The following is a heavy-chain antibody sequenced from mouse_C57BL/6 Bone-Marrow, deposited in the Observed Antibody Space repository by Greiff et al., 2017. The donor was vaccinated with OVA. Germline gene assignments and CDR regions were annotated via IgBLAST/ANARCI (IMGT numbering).Heavy chain of an antibody. J-gene: IGHJ4*01. Sequence: LVESGPELVKPGASVKISCKASGYSFTDYNMNWVKQSNGKSLEWIGVINPNYGTTSYNQKFKGKATLTVDQSSSTAYMQLNSLTSEDSAVYYCARGTYYCYDLYAMDYWGQGTSVTVSS. V-gene: IGHV1-39*01. CDR1: GYSFTDYN. CDR3: ARGTYYCYDLYAMDY. D-gene: IGHD2-9*01. CDR2: INPNYGTT.